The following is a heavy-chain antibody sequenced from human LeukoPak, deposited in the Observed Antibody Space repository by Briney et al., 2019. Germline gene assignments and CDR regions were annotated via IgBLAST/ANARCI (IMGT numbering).Heavy chain of an antibody. D-gene: IGHD3/OR15-3a*01. J-gene: IGHJ4*02. Sequence: HSGGSLRLSCAASGFTFDDYAMHWVRQVPGKGLEWVSLISWDGGSAYYGDSVKGRFTISRDNTQNFLYLQMNSLRSEDTALYYCVNPRTFCTGDSRYLRGFEHWGQGTPVTVSS. CDR1: GFTFDDYA. CDR2: ISWDGGSA. CDR3: VNPRTFCTGDSRYLRGFEH. V-gene: IGHV3-43D*03.